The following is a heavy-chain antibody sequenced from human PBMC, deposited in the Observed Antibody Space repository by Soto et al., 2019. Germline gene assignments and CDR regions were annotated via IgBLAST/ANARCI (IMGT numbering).Heavy chain of an antibody. CDR1: GGTFSSYA. CDR3: ARGGVVAAMDYYYGMDV. D-gene: IGHD2-15*01. J-gene: IGHJ6*02. V-gene: IGHV1-69*01. Sequence: QVQLVQSGAEVKKPGSSVKVSCKASGGTFSSYAISWVRQAPGQGIEWMGGIIPIFGTANYAQKFQGRVTITADESTSTAYMELSSLRSEDTAVYYCARGGVVAAMDYYYGMDVWGQGTTVTVSS. CDR2: IIPIFGTA.